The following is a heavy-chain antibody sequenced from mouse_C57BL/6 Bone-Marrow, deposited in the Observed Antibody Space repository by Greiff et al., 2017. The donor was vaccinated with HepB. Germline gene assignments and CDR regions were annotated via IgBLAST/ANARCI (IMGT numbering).Heavy chain of an antibody. Sequence: EVQGVESGEGLVKPGGSLKLSCAASGFTFSSYAMSWVRQTPEKRLEWVAYISSGGDYIYYADTVKGRFTISRDNARNTLYLQMSSLKSEDTAMYYCTRRGSYGYDRGNYAMDYWGQGTSVTVSS. CDR2: ISSGGDYI. CDR1: GFTFSSYA. J-gene: IGHJ4*01. V-gene: IGHV5S21*01. CDR3: TRRGSYGYDRGNYAMDY. D-gene: IGHD2-2*01.